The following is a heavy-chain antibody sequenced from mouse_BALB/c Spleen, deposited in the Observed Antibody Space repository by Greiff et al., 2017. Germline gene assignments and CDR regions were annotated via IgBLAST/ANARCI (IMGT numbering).Heavy chain of an antibody. J-gene: IGHJ2*01. CDR3: APLGRVDY. CDR2: INPSTGYT. D-gene: IGHD4-1*01. CDR1: GYTFTSYW. V-gene: IGHV1-7*01. Sequence: QVQLQQSGAELAKPGASVKMSCKASGYTFTSYWMHWVKQRPGQGLEWIGYINPSTGYTEYNQKFKDKATLTADKSSSTAYMQLSSLTSEDSAVYYCAPLGRVDYWGQGTTLTVSS.